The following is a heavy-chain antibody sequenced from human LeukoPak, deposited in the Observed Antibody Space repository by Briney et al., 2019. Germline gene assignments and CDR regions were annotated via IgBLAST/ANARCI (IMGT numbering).Heavy chain of an antibody. Sequence: SETLSLTCTVSGGSISSYYWSWIRQPAGKGLEWIGRIYTNGSTNYNPSLKSRVTMSVDTSKNQFSLKLSSVTAADTAVYYCARDGTTVVEDWYFDLWGRGTLVTVSS. J-gene: IGHJ2*01. V-gene: IGHV4-4*07. CDR1: GGSISSYY. D-gene: IGHD4-23*01. CDR3: ARDGTTVVEDWYFDL. CDR2: IYTNGST.